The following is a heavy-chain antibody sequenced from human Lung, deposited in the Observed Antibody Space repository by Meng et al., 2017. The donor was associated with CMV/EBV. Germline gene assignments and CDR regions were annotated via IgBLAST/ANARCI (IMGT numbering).Heavy chain of an antibody. D-gene: IGHD1-26*01. CDR3: ARVEVGITSGDY. Sequence: QAEWVQSGGGEKKPGASLKVSCKVSAYTFTNYGIRWVRQAPGQGLEWMGWINAYNGDTNYAQTLQGRVTMTTDTSTSTAYMELRSLRSDDTAVYYCARVEVGITSGDYWGQGTLVTVSS. J-gene: IGHJ4*02. CDR2: INAYNGDT. V-gene: IGHV1-18*01. CDR1: AYTFTNYG.